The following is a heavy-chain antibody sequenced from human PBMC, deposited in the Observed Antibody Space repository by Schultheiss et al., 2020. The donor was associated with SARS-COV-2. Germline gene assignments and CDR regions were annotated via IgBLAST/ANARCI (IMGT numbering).Heavy chain of an antibody. Sequence: SLKISCAASGFTFDDYAMHWVRQAPGKGLEWVSGISWNSGSIGYADSVKGRFTISRDNAKNSLYLQMNSLRAEDTAVYYCARDYEAGRFDYWGQGTLVTVSS. J-gene: IGHJ4*02. CDR1: GFTFDDYA. D-gene: IGHD1-26*01. V-gene: IGHV3-9*01. CDR2: ISWNSGSI. CDR3: ARDYEAGRFDY.